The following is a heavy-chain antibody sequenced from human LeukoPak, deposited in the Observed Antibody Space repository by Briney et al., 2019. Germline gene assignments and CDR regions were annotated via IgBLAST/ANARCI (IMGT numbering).Heavy chain of an antibody. D-gene: IGHD1-26*01. CDR3: VRDAGTYPDLRFLEF. CDR1: SGSVSSGSYY. J-gene: IGHJ4*02. V-gene: IGHV4-61*01. CDR2: IYHTGTT. Sequence: SETLSLTCTASSGSVSSGSYYWSWVRQSPGKGLEWMAHIYHTGTTNYNPSLKSRVTMSVDTSKNQLSLDLTSVTTSDTAVYYCVRDAGTYPDLRFLEFWGQGILVTVSS.